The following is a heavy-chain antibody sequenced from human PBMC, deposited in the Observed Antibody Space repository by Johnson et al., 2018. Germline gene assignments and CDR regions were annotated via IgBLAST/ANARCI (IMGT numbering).Heavy chain of an antibody. D-gene: IGHD3-10*01. J-gene: IGHJ5*02. CDR3: ANDRGHTGGVHNCFDP. V-gene: IGHV4-59*01. CDR1: NGPINNYY. CDR2: VHYGGST. Sequence: QVQLQESGPGLVKPSETLSLTCSVSNGPINNYYWSWIRQPPGKGLEWIGYVHYGGSTYYNPSLKSRVTISVDTSKKQFSLKLTSVTAADTAVYYCANDRGHTGGVHNCFDPWGQGTLVTVSS.